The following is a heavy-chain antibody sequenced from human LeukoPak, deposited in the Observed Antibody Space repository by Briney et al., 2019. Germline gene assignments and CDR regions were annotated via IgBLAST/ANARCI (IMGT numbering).Heavy chain of an antibody. D-gene: IGHD1-26*01. CDR1: GYTLTELS. J-gene: IGHJ4*02. CDR2: FDPGDGET. Sequence: GASVKVSCKVSGYTLTELSMHWVRQAPGKGLEWRGGFDPGDGETIYAQKFQGRVTMTEDTSTDTAYMELSSLRSEDTAVYYCATAPIVGATFFDYWGQGTLVTVSS. V-gene: IGHV1-24*01. CDR3: ATAPIVGATFFDY.